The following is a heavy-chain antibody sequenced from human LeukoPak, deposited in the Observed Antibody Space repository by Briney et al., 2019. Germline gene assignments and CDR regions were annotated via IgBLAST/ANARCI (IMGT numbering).Heavy chain of an antibody. CDR2: IYYSGST. D-gene: IGHD6-19*01. Sequence: PSETLSLTCTVSGGSITSISYYWGWIRQPPGKGLEWIGSIYYSGSTYYNPSLKTRVTVSVDTSKNQFSLKLSSVTAADTAVYYCARQDSSGWYFNDYWGQGTLATVSS. CDR3: ARQDSSGWYFNDY. J-gene: IGHJ4*02. CDR1: GGSITSISYY. V-gene: IGHV4-39*01.